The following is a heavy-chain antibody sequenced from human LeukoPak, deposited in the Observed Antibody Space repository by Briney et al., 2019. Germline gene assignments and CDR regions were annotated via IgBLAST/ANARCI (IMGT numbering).Heavy chain of an antibody. CDR1: GFTLSSDA. CDR2: ISGRGGST. D-gene: IGHD2-21*02. V-gene: IGHV3-23*01. J-gene: IGHJ4*02. Sequence: PVGSLRLSRAPSGFTLSSDAMSWVRQAPRKGLEWVSAISGRGGSTYYADSVKGRFTISRDNSKNTLYLQMNSLRAEDTAVYYCAKYRHIVVVTAIPTPPFDYWGQGTLVTVSS. CDR3: AKYRHIVVVTAIPTPPFDY.